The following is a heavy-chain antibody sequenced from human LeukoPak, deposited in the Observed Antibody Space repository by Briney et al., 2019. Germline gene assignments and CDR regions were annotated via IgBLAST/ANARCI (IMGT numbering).Heavy chain of an antibody. CDR2: IYTGGST. D-gene: IGHD1-26*01. Sequence: PGGSLRLSCAASGFTVNSNYMSWVRQAPGKGLEWVSVIYTGGSTFYADSVKGRFTISRDNSKNTLYFQMNSLRAEDTAVYYCARELRVGATLLPYYWGQGTLVTVSS. CDR3: ARELRVGATLLPYY. J-gene: IGHJ4*02. V-gene: IGHV3-53*01. CDR1: GFTVNSNY.